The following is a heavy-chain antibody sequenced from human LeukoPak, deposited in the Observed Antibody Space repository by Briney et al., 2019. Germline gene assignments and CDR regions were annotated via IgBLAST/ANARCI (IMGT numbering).Heavy chain of an antibody. CDR2: ISAYNGNT. CDR3: ARDYKPYYYYYGMDV. D-gene: IGHD1-1*01. J-gene: IGHJ6*02. CDR1: GYTFTSYG. Sequence: ASVEVSCKASGYTFTSYGISWVRQAPGQGLEWMGWISAYNGNTNYAQKLQGRVTMTTDTSTSTAYMELRSLRSDDTAVYYCARDYKPYYYYYGMDVWGQGTTVTVSS. V-gene: IGHV1-18*01.